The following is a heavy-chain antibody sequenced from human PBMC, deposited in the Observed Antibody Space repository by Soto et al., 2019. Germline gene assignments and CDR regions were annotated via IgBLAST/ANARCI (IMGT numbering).Heavy chain of an antibody. D-gene: IGHD2-15*01. J-gene: IGHJ5*02. V-gene: IGHV5-51*01. CDR2: IYPGDSDT. CDR3: ARQGTPPPNWFDP. CDR1: GYTFTSYL. Sequence: KVSCKASGYTFTSYLIGWVRQMPGKGLEWMGIIYPGDSDTRYSPSFQGQVTISADKSISTAYLQWSSLKASDTAMYYCARQGTPPPNWFDPWGQGTLVTVSS.